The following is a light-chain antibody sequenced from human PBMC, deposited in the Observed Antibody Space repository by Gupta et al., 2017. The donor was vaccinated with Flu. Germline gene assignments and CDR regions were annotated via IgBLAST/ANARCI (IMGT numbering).Light chain of an antibody. Sequence: PSSLSASLGDRVTITCRGSESINSHVNWYQQKPGKANDLLVYGASNLQSGVPSMCSGSGSGTDFTLTISHLQPEDFATYYCQQSYNTPRTFGGGTKVEIK. CDR1: ESINSH. V-gene: IGKV1-39*01. J-gene: IGKJ4*01. CDR3: QQSYNTPRT. CDR2: GAS.